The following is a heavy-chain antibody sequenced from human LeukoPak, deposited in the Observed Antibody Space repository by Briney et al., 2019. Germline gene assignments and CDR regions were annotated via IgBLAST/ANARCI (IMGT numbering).Heavy chain of an antibody. CDR1: GFTFDDYG. D-gene: IGHD3-10*01. Sequence: GGSLRLSCAASGFTFDDYGMSWVRQAPGKGLEWVSGINWNGGSTGYADSVKGRFTISRDNAKNSLYLQMNSLRAEDTAVYYCARDRRLWFGEIKSPDDYWGQGTLVTVSS. CDR2: INWNGGST. CDR3: ARDRRLWFGEIKSPDDY. V-gene: IGHV3-20*04. J-gene: IGHJ4*02.